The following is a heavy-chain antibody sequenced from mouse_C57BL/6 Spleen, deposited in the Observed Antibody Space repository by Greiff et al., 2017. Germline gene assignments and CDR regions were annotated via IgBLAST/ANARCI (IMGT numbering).Heavy chain of an antibody. Sequence: SGPELVKPGASVKISCKASGYAFSSSWMNWVKQRPGKGLEWIGRIYPGDGDTNYNGKFKGKATLTADKSSSTAYMQLSSLTSEDSAVYFCARRVLNSFFDYWGQGTTLTVSS. CDR3: ARRVLNSFFDY. CDR1: GYAFSSSW. V-gene: IGHV1-82*01. CDR2: IYPGDGDT. J-gene: IGHJ2*01. D-gene: IGHD1-3*01.